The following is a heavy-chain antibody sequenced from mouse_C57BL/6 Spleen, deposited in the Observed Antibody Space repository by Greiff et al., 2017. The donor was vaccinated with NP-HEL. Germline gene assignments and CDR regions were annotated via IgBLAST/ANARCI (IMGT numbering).Heavy chain of an antibody. V-gene: IGHV3-6*01. D-gene: IGHD3-2*02. Sequence: VQLQQSGPGLVKPSQSLSLTCSVTGYSITSGYYWNWIRQFPGNKLEWMGYISYDGSNNYNPSLKNRISITRDTSKNQFFLKLNAVTTEDTATYYCARKGSSGSPDYWGQGTTLTVSS. CDR3: ARKGSSGSPDY. J-gene: IGHJ2*01. CDR2: ISYDGSN. CDR1: GYSITSGYY.